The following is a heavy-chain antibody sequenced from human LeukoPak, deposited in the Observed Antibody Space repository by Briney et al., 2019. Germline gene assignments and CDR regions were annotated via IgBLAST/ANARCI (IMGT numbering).Heavy chain of an antibody. D-gene: IGHD3-22*01. V-gene: IGHV3-33*06. CDR1: GFTFSSYG. CDR2: IWYDGSNK. Sequence: PGWSLRLSCAASGFTFSSYGMHWVRQAPGKGLEWVAVIWYDGSNKYYADSVKGRFTISRDNSKNTLYLQMNSLRAEDTAVYYCAKDRYYYDSSGTFDYWGQGTLVTVSS. CDR3: AKDRYYYDSSGTFDY. J-gene: IGHJ4*02.